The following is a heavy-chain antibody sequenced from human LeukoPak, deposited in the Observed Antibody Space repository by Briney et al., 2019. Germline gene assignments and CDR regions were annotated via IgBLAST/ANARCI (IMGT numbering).Heavy chain of an antibody. CDR1: GFTFSSYA. CDR2: ISGSGGST. CDR3: AKGHGYDSSGPISH. V-gene: IGHV3-23*01. D-gene: IGHD3-22*01. Sequence: GGSLRLSCAASGFTFSSYAMSWVRQAPGKGLEWVSAISGSGGSTYYADSVKGRFTISRDNAKNSLYLQMNSLRAEDTALYYCAKGHGYDSSGPISHWGQGTLVTVSS. J-gene: IGHJ1*01.